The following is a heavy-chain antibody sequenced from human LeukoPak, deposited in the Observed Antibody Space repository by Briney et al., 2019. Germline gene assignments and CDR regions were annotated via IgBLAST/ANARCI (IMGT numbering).Heavy chain of an antibody. CDR3: ARDQGSSFGYCSSTSCYPTDP. D-gene: IGHD2-2*01. Sequence: ASVKVSCKASGYTFTGYYMHCVRQAPGQGLEWMGWINPNSGGTNYAQKFQGRVTMTRDTSISTAYMELSRLRSDDTAVYYCARDQGSSFGYCSSTSCYPTDPWGQGTLVTVSS. V-gene: IGHV1-2*02. CDR2: INPNSGGT. CDR1: GYTFTGYY. J-gene: IGHJ5*02.